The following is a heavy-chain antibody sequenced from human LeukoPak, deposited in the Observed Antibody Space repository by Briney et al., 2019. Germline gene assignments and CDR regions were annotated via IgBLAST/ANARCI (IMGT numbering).Heavy chain of an antibody. CDR2: ISYDGSNK. CDR1: GFTFSSYG. D-gene: IGHD3-22*01. V-gene: IGHV3-30*03. Sequence: QPGRSLRLSCAASGFTFSSYGMHWVRQAPGKGLEWVAVISYDGSNKYYADSVKGRFTISRDNSKNTLYLQMNSLRAEDTAVYYCARDGDYDSSGYYFSVARTPDAFDIWGQGTMVTVSS. CDR3: ARDGDYDSSGYYFSVARTPDAFDI. J-gene: IGHJ3*02.